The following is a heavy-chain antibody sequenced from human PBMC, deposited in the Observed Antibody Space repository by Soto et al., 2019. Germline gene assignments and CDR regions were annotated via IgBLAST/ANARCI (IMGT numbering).Heavy chain of an antibody. CDR1: GASVTSSTYY. V-gene: IGHV4-61*01. J-gene: IGHJ4*02. D-gene: IGHD3-3*01. Sequence: ETLSLTCSVSGASVTSSTYYWGWLRQPPGKGLEWIGYTYYSGSTRYSPSLKSRVTISIDTSKNQFSLILSSVTAADTAVYYCARGAAYDFWSGYYNYWGQGTLVTVSS. CDR3: ARGAAYDFWSGYYNY. CDR2: TYYSGST.